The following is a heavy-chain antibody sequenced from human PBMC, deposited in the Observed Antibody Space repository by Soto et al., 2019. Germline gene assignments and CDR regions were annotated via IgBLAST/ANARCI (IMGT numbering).Heavy chain of an antibody. CDR1: GGPVRDAYSY. D-gene: IGHD2-8*02. J-gene: IGHJ3*02. Sequence: QVLLQESGPQLLKPSQPLSLTCTVSGGPVRDAYSYWTWIRQPPGKGLEWMGYLSYTGSTYYNPSPRHRASISVDESANPLSLRLSSVTAADTAVYYCARELEGGVFDIWGRGTLVTVSS. CDR2: LSYTGST. V-gene: IGHV4-30-4*01. CDR3: ARELEGGVFDI.